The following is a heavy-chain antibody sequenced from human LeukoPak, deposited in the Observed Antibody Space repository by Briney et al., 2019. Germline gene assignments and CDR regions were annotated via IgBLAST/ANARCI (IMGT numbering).Heavy chain of an antibody. V-gene: IGHV4-31*03. CDR2: IYYSGST. J-gene: IGHJ5*02. Sequence: SETLSLTCTVSGGSISSGGYYWSWIRQHPGKGLEWIGYIYYSGSTYYNPSLKSRVTISVDTSKNQFSLKLSSVTAADTAVYYCARDASSGINWFDPWGQGTLVTVSA. D-gene: IGHD3-22*01. CDR3: ARDASSGINWFDP. CDR1: GGSISSGGYY.